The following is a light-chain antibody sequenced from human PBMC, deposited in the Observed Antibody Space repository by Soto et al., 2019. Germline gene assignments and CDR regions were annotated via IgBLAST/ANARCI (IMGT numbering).Light chain of an antibody. V-gene: IGLV3-1*01. Sequence: SYELTQSPSVSVSPGQTASITCSGDKLGDKYVCWYQQKPGQSPVLVIYQDTKRPSGIPERFSGSNSGNTATLTVSGTQAMDEADYYCHAWDSSIVIFGGGTKLTVL. CDR2: QDT. J-gene: IGLJ2*01. CDR3: HAWDSSIVI. CDR1: KLGDKY.